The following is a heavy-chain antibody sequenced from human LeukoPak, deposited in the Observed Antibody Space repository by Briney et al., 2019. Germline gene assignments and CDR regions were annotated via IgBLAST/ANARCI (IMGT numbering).Heavy chain of an antibody. CDR3: ARGTEGGVVPVLFDY. Sequence: SETLSLTCAVYGGSFSGYYWSWIRQPPGKGLEWIGEINHSGSTNYNPSLKSRVTISVDTSKNQFSLKLSSVTAADTAVYYCARGTEGGVVPVLFDYWGQGTLVTVSS. J-gene: IGHJ4*02. V-gene: IGHV4-34*01. CDR1: GGSFSGYY. D-gene: IGHD2-2*01. CDR2: INHSGST.